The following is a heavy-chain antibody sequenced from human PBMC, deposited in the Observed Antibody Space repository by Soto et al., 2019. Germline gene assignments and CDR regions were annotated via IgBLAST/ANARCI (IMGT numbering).Heavy chain of an antibody. Sequence: ETLSLTCAVSGGSISSSNWWSWVRQPPGKGLEWIGEIYHSGSTNYNPSLKSRVTISVDKSKNQFSLKLSSVTAADTAVYYCASIAVAGTYGMDVWGQGTTVTVSS. CDR1: GGSISSSNW. CDR2: IYHSGST. V-gene: IGHV4-4*02. CDR3: ASIAVAGTYGMDV. J-gene: IGHJ6*02. D-gene: IGHD6-19*01.